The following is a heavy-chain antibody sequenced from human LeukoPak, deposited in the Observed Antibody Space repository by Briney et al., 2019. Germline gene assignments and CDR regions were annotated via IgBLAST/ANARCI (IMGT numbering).Heavy chain of an antibody. J-gene: IGHJ6*03. V-gene: IGHV1-18*01. Sequence: ASAKVSCKASGYTFTNYGISWVRQAPGQGLEWMGWISAYNGNTNYAQKLQGRVTMTTDTSTSTAYMELSSLRSEDTAVYFCATHSPEWRYSGYYNYYYMDVWGNGTTVTVSS. CDR1: GYTFTNYG. D-gene: IGHD5-12*01. CDR3: ATHSPEWRYSGYYNYYYMDV. CDR2: ISAYNGNT.